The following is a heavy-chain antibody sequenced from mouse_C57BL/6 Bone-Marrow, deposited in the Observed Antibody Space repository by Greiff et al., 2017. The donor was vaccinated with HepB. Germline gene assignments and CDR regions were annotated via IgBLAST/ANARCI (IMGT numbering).Heavy chain of an antibody. V-gene: IGHV1-26*01. CDR1: GYTFTDYY. Sequence: EVKLQQSGPELVKPGASVKISCKASGYTFTDYYMNWVKQSHGKSLEWIGDINPNNGGTSYNQKFKGKATLTVDKSSSTAYMELRSLTSEDSAVYYCARQNDYDEGYWGQGTTLTVSS. CDR3: ARQNDYDEGY. J-gene: IGHJ2*01. D-gene: IGHD2-4*01. CDR2: INPNNGGT.